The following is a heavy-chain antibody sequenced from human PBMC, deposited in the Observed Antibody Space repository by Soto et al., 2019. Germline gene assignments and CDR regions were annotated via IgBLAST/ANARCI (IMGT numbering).Heavy chain of an antibody. CDR3: AKDIKSPGWYLGLDL. CDR1: GFTFDDHA. Sequence: PGGSLRLSCAASGFTFDDHAMHWVRQGPGKGLEWVSGISWNSGTIGYADSVKGRFTISRDNTKNSLYLQMDSLRREDTAFYYCAKDIKSPGWYLGLDLWGQGTTVTVS. CDR2: ISWNSGTI. V-gene: IGHV3-9*01. D-gene: IGHD6-19*01. J-gene: IGHJ6*02.